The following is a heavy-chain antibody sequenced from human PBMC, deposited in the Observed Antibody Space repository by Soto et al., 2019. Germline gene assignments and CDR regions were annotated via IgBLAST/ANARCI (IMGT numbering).Heavy chain of an antibody. V-gene: IGHV1-69*12. CDR1: GGTFNSYA. J-gene: IGHJ6*02. Sequence: QVQPVQSGAEVKKPGSSVKVSCKASGGTFNSYAISWVRQAPGQGLEWMGGIIPIFGTADYAQKFQGRVTITADESTSTAYMELSSLRSEDTAVYYCASVLELHYYYGMDVWGQGTTVTVSS. CDR2: IIPIFGTA. D-gene: IGHD1-7*01. CDR3: ASVLELHYYYGMDV.